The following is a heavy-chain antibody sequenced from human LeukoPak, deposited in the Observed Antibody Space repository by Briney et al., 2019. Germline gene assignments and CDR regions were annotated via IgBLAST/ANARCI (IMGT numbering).Heavy chain of an antibody. CDR3: ARDARWYQLLYWFDP. V-gene: IGHV1-2*02. J-gene: IGHJ5*01. D-gene: IGHD2-2*01. CDR2: INPNSGGT. CDR1: GYTFIGYY. Sequence: ASVKVSCKTSGYTFIGYYMHWVRQAPGQGLEWMGWINPNSGGTNYAQKFQGRVTMTRDTSISTAYMELSSLRSDDTAVYYCARDARWYQLLYWFDPCGQETLVTVSS.